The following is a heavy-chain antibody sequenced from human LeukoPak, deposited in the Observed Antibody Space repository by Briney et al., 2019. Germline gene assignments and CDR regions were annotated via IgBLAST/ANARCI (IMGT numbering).Heavy chain of an antibody. CDR2: IKEDGSET. Sequence: EGSLRLSCAGSGFQFNTYWISWIRQAPGKGLQWLGNIKEDGSETYYVGSLRGRLTISRDNAKNSSFLEMSSLGVEDTAVYYCARDVGRFCTRGSCFSDAWGQGTLVTVSS. D-gene: IGHD2-15*01. CDR3: ARDVGRFCTRGSCFSDA. J-gene: IGHJ5*02. CDR1: GFQFNTYW. V-gene: IGHV3-7*05.